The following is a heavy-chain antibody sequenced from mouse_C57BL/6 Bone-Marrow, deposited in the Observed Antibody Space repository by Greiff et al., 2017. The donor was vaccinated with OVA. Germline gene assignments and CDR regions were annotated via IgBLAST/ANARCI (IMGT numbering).Heavy chain of an antibody. CDR2: IYWDDDK. J-gene: IGHJ3*01. CDR1: GFSLSTSGMG. V-gene: IGHV8-12*01. D-gene: IGHD2-3*01. Sequence: QVTLKESGPGILQSSQTLSLTCSFSGFSLSTSGMGVSWIRQPSGKGLEWLAHIYWDDDKRYNPSLKSRLTISKDTSRNQVFLKITSVDTADTATYDCARRARDGYSFAYWGQGTLVTVSA. CDR3: ARRARDGYSFAY.